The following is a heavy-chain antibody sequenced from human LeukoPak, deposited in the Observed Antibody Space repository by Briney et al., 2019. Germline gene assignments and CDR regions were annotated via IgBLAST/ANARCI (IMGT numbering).Heavy chain of an antibody. CDR3: ARGLSGDTAMDY. CDR1: GYTFTNFD. D-gene: IGHD5-18*01. V-gene: IGHV1-8*01. CDR2: MNPNSGNA. Sequence: ASVTVSCKASGYTFTNFDINWVRQAPGQGLEWVGWMNPNSGNAGFAQKFRGRISMTGNTSMNTAFMELRSLRSEDTAVYYCARGLSGDTAMDYWGQGTLVTVSS. J-gene: IGHJ4*02.